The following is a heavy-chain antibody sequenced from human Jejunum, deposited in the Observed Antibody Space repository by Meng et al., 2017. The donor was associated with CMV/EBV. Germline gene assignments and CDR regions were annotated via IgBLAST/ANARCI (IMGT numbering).Heavy chain of an antibody. CDR1: GFTFSDNY. CDR3: ARSQMGDLDY. Sequence: QVQLVESGGGLVKPGGSLRLSCVASGFTFSDNYMSWIRQAPGKGLEWVSYISSSSSSTVYGESVRGRFSISRDNAKNSLYLQMNSLRADDTAVYFCARSQMGDLDYWGRGTLVTVSS. D-gene: IGHD5-24*01. J-gene: IGHJ4*02. CDR2: ISSSSSST. V-gene: IGHV3-11*05.